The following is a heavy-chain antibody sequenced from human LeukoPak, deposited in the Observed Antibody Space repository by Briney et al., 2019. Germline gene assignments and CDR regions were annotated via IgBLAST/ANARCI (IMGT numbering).Heavy chain of an antibody. CDR3: AKDGSYYFDY. V-gene: IGHV3-23*01. CDR1: GFTFSSYA. CDR2: IGGSDGRT. J-gene: IGHJ4*02. Sequence: GGSLRLSCAASGFTFSSYAMSWVRQAPGKGLEWISAIGGSDGRTYYADFVKGRFTISRDNSKNTLYLQMNGLRAEDTAVYYCAKDGSYYFDYWGQGTLVTVYS.